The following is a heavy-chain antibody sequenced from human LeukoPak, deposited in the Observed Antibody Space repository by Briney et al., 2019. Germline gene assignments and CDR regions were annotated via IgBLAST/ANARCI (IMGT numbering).Heavy chain of an antibody. V-gene: IGHV4-34*01. CDR2: INHSGST. Sequence: PETLSLTCGVHGGSFSGYYWSWIRQPPGKGLEWIGEINHSGSTNYNPSLKSRVTISVDTSKNQFSLKLSSVTAADTAVYYCAKDHESDGYPCLDHWGLGTLVTVSS. J-gene: IGHJ4*02. CDR3: AKDHESDGYPCLDH. CDR1: GGSFSGYY. D-gene: IGHD3-22*01.